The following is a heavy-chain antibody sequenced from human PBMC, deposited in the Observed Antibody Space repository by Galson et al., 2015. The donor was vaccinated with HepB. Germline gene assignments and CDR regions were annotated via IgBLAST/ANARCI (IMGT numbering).Heavy chain of an antibody. CDR2: ISGSGGST. Sequence: SLRLSCAASGFTFSSYAMSWVRQAPGKGLEWVSAISGSGGSTYYADSVKGRFTISRDNSKNTLYLQMNSLRAEDTAVYYCAKDLEDLSGTVSSFDYWGQGTLVTVSS. J-gene: IGHJ4*02. CDR1: GFTFSSYA. D-gene: IGHD3-10*01. CDR3: AKDLEDLSGTVSSFDY. V-gene: IGHV3-23*01.